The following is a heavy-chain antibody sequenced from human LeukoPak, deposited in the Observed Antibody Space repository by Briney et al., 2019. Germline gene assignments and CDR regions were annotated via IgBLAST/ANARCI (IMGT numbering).Heavy chain of an antibody. V-gene: IGHV4-59*08. CDR1: GGSISSYY. CDR2: IYYSGST. CDR3: ARLLRWFDP. D-gene: IGHD3-16*01. J-gene: IGHJ5*02. Sequence: SETLSLTCTVSGGSISSYYWSWIRQPPGKGLEWIGYIYYSGSTNYNPSLKSRVTISVDTSKIQFSLKLSSVTAADTAVYYCARLLRWFDPWGQGTLVTVSS.